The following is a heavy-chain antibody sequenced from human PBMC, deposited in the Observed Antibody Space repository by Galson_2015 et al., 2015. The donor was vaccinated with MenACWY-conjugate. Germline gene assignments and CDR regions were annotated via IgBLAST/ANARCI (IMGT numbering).Heavy chain of an antibody. CDR3: TTLTMIIIHDDY. Sequence: SLRLSCAASEFTLSKAWMNWVRQAPGKGLEWVGIIKSKPDGGATDYAAPVKGRFTISRDDSKNTLYLQMNSLKTEDTAVYYCTTLTMIIIHDDYWGQGTLVTVSS. CDR1: EFTLSKAW. J-gene: IGHJ4*02. V-gene: IGHV3-15*01. CDR2: IKSKPDGGAT. D-gene: IGHD3-22*01.